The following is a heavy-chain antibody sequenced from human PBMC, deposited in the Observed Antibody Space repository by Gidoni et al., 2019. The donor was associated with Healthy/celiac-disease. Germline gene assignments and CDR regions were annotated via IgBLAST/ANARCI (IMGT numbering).Heavy chain of an antibody. CDR3: ARVSVMVRGVTDYYGMDV. D-gene: IGHD3-10*01. J-gene: IGHJ6*02. CDR2: IWYDGSNK. Sequence: TFSSYGMHWVRQAPGKGLAWVAVIWYDGSNKYYADSVKGRFTISRDNSKNTLYLQMNSLRAEDTAVYYCARVSVMVRGVTDYYGMDVWGQGTTVTVSS. CDR1: TFSSYG. V-gene: IGHV3-33*01.